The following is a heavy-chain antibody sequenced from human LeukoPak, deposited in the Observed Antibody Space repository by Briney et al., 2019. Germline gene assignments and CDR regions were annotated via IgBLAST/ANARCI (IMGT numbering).Heavy chain of an antibody. CDR3: AKGLYGQYDFWSGYSGPIDY. CDR2: ISWDGGST. Sequence: PGGSLRLSCAASGFTFDDYAMHWVRQAPGKGLEWVSLISWDGGSTHYADSVKGRFTISRDNSKNSLYLQMNSLRAEDTALYYCAKGLYGQYDFWSGYSGPIDYWGQGTLVTVSS. CDR1: GFTFDDYA. D-gene: IGHD3-3*01. J-gene: IGHJ4*02. V-gene: IGHV3-43D*03.